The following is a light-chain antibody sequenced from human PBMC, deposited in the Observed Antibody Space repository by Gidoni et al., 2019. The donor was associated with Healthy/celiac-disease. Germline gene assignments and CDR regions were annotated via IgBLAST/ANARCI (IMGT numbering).Light chain of an antibody. V-gene: IGKV3-20*01. CDR1: QSISSSQ. Sequence: EIVLTPSPGTLSLSPGQSATLPCRASQSISSSQLAWYQQKPGQAPRPLMYGASSRATGIPDRFSGSGSGTDFTLTISRLEPEDFAVYYCQHFGNFXGXTKVE. J-gene: IGKJ4*01. CDR3: QHFGN. CDR2: GAS.